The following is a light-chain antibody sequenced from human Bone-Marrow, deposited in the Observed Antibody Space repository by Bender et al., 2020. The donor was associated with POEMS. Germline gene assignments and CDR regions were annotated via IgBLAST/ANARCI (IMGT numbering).Light chain of an antibody. V-gene: IGLV2-14*03. CDR3: SSYTSTNAVV. CDR2: DVT. CDR1: DSDIGTYDH. Sequence: QSALTQPASVSASPGQTITISCTGTDSDIGTYDHVSWYQQHPGRAPKVLIFDVTNRHSGVSNRFSGSKSGNTASLTVSGLQAEDEADYYCSSYTSTNAVVFGGGTRLTVL. J-gene: IGLJ3*02.